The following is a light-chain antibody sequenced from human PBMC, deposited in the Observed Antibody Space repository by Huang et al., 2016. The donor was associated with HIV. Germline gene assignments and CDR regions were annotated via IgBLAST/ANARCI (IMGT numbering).Light chain of an antibody. CDR3: QRRTNWFT. J-gene: IGKJ2*01. V-gene: IGKV1-27*01. CDR1: QDIKNY. Sequence: DIQMTQYPSSLSASVGDRVTITCRASQDIKNYLAWYQQKAGQGPKLLIYAASSLQSGVPSRFSGSGSGTDFTLTISSREPEDFAVYYCQRRTNWFTFGQGTRLEIK. CDR2: AAS.